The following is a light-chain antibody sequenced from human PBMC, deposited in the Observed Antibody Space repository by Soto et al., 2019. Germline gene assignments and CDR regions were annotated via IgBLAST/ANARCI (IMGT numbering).Light chain of an antibody. V-gene: IGKV1-5*03. CDR1: QSVGGW. Sequence: DIQMTQSPSTLSASVGDRVTITCRASQSVGGWLAWYQQKPGKAPKLLIFRTSDLQSGVPSRFRGSGSETEYTLTISSLQPDDFATYYCQQYHTYWTFGRGPR. CDR3: QQYHTYWT. CDR2: RTS. J-gene: IGKJ1*01.